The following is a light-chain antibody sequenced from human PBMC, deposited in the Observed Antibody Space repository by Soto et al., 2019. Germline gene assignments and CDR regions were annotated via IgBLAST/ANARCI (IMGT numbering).Light chain of an antibody. Sequence: QSALTQPASVSGSPGQSIAISCTGTSSVVGTYDYVSWYQQYPDKAPKLIIYEVTQRPSGVSNRFSGSKSGNTASLTISGLQAEDEADYYCSSHTSVNTRVFGTGTKVTVL. CDR2: EVT. J-gene: IGLJ1*01. CDR1: SSVVGTYDY. CDR3: SSHTSVNTRV. V-gene: IGLV2-14*01.